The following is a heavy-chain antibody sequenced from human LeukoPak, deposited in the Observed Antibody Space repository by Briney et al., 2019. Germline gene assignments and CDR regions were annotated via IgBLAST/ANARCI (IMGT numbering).Heavy chain of an antibody. CDR1: GFTFSSYA. J-gene: IGHJ5*02. CDR3: AKDNSGWSHWFDP. V-gene: IGHV3-23*01. Sequence: GGSLRLSCAAYGFTFSSYALSWVRQGPGKGLGWVSTFSGSAGSTYYADSVKGRFIISRDTSNNTLYLQMNSLRAEDTAVYYCAKDNSGWSHWFDPCGQRTLVTVSS. CDR2: FSGSAGST. D-gene: IGHD6-19*01.